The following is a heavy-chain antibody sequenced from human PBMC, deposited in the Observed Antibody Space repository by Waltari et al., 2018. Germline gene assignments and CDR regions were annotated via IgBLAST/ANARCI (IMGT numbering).Heavy chain of an antibody. Sequence: QVQLQQWGAGLLKPSETLSLTCAVYGGSFSGSYWSWIRQPPGKGLEWIGEINHRGSTNYNPALKSRVTISVDTAKNQFSLKRSSVTAADTAVYYCARVGGGDGYNFEYFQHWGQGTLVTVSS. D-gene: IGHD1-1*01. CDR2: INHRGST. V-gene: IGHV4-34*01. CDR1: GGSFSGSY. J-gene: IGHJ1*01. CDR3: ARVGGGDGYNFEYFQH.